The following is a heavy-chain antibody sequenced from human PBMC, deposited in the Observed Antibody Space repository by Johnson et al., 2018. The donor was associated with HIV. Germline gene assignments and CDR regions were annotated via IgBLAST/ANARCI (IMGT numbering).Heavy chain of an antibody. J-gene: IGHJ3*02. CDR3: ASWRGYYGSSGYFMGPGLHDAFDI. Sequence: EVQLVESGGGLVQPGRSLRLSCAASGFRFDDYAMHWVRQAPGKGLEWVSGISWNSGSIGYADSVKGRFTISRDNAKNSLYLQMNSLRAEDTALYYCASWRGYYGSSGYFMGPGLHDAFDIWGQGTMVTVSS. D-gene: IGHD3-22*01. V-gene: IGHV3-9*01. CDR2: ISWNSGSI. CDR1: GFRFDDYA.